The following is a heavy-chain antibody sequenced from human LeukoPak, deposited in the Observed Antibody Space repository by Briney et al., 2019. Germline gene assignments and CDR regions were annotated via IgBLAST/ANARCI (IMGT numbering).Heavy chain of an antibody. J-gene: IGHJ4*02. CDR2: IWYDGSNK. CDR1: GFTFSSYG. Sequence: GGSLRLSCAASGFTFSSYGMHWVRQAPGKGLEWVAVIWYDGSNKYYADSVKGRFTISRDNSKNTLYLQMNSLRAEDTAVYYCAVAAAGTFFGQYYWGQGTLVTVSS. V-gene: IGHV3-33*01. CDR3: AVAAAGTFFGQYY. D-gene: IGHD6-13*01.